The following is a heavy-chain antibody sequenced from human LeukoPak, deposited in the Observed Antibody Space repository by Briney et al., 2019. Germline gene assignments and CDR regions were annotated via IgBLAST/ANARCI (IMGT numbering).Heavy chain of an antibody. D-gene: IGHD6-19*01. V-gene: IGHV3-9*01. CDR2: ISWNSGSI. CDR1: GFTFDDYA. J-gene: IGHJ4*02. CDR3: AKTQSAVAGTVSYFDY. Sequence: GGSLRLSCAASGFTFDDYAMHWVRQAPGKGLEWVSGISWNSGSIGYADSVKGRFTISRDNAKNSLYLQMNSLRAEDTALYYCAKTQSAVAGTVSYFDYWGQGTLVTVSS.